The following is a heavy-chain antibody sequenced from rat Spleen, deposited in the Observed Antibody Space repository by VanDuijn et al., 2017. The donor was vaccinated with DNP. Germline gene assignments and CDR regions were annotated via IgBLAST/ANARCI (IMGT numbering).Heavy chain of an antibody. CDR1: GFSLNSYS. CDR2: VWYDGDT. Sequence: QVQLKESGPGLVQPSETLSLTCTVSGFSLNSYSVSWVRQPSGKGPEWMGRVWYDGDTAYSSALRSRLSISRDTSKNQVFLKMSSLQTDDTGTYYCARDYYSSYIYYAMDAWGQGTSVTVSS. D-gene: IGHD1-2*01. J-gene: IGHJ4*01. CDR3: ARDYYSSYIYYAMDA. V-gene: IGHV2-34*01.